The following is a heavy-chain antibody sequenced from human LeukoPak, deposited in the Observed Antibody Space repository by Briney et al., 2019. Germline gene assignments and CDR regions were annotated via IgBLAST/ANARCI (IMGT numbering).Heavy chain of an antibody. V-gene: IGHV3-23*01. Sequence: PGGSLRLSCAASGFTFSNYAMNWVRQAPGKGLEWVSAISASGGRTYYADSVKGRFTISRDNSKNTLYLQMNSLRADDTAVYYCAKADGVLDFRSGSGNVHYYYYMDVWGKGTTVTVSS. D-gene: IGHD3-3*01. J-gene: IGHJ6*03. CDR1: GFTFSNYA. CDR3: AKADGVLDFRSGSGNVHYYYYMDV. CDR2: ISASGGRT.